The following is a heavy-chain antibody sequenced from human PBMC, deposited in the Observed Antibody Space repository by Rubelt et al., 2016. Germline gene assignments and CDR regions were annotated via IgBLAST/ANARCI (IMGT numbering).Heavy chain of an antibody. CDR3: ARDFVGDVY. CDR2: ISSSSSTI. J-gene: IGHJ4*02. Sequence: SMNWVRQAPGKGLEWVSYISSSSSTIYYADSVKGRFTISRDNAKNSLYLQMNSLRAEDTAVYYCARDFVGDVYWGQGTLVTVSS. D-gene: IGHD2-21*01. CDR1: S. V-gene: IGHV3-48*04.